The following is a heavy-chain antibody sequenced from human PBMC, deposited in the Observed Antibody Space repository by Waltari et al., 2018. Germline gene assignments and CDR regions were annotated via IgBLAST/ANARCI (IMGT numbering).Heavy chain of an antibody. V-gene: IGHV1-18*01. CDR1: GYTFSDYA. D-gene: IGHD2-21*01. CDR2: ISGNNGHT. CDR3: ARERHRLMEEGYLMALDP. J-gene: IGHJ5*02. Sequence: QVQLVQSGAEVKKPGASVKVSCKDSGYTFSDYARSWVRQAPGQGLEWMGWISGNNGHTNHAQKFQGRLIMTEDTSATTVYMELTYLTSDDTAVYYCARERHRLMEEGYLMALDPWGQGTLVTVSS.